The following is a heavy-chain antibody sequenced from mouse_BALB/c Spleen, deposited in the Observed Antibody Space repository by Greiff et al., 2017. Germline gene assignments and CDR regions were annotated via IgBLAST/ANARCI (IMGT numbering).Heavy chain of an antibody. D-gene: IGHD2-14*01. CDR1: GFTFSSYA. J-gene: IGHJ3*01. Sequence: DVMLVESGGGLVKPGGSLKLSCAASGFTFSSYAMSWVRQTPEKRLEWVASISSGGSTYYPDSVKGRFTISRDNARNILYLQMSSLRSEDTAMYYCARAYYRYDGFAYWGQGTLVTVSA. CDR3: ARAYYRYDGFAY. CDR2: ISSGGST. V-gene: IGHV5-6-5*01.